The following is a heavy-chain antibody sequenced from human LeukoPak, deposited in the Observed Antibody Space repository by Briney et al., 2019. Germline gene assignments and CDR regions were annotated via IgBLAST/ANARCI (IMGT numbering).Heavy chain of an antibody. CDR3: VGMD. CDR1: GVTPTSNA. CDR2: FSGSGGNI. V-gene: IGHV3-23*01. J-gene: IGHJ6*01. Sequence: PGGSLSPSSAVSGVTPTSNAIRCVRQAPRKGLEWVSGFSGSGGNIKYADSVNARFIISRDNSNNTIYLQMNRLRVEDTSVYYCVGMD.